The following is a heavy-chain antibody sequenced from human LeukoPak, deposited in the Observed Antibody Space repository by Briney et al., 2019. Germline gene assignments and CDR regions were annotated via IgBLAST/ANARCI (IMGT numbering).Heavy chain of an antibody. CDR2: INPNSGDT. J-gene: IGHJ6*03. Sequence: SVKVSCKTSGYTFSDYYIHWIRQAPGQGLEWVGWINPNSGDTNYAQKLQGRVTMTTDTSTSTAYMELRSLRSDDTAVYYCARVPQWLAYYYYYYMDVWGKGTTVTVSS. CDR3: ARVPQWLAYYYYYYMDV. CDR1: GYTFSDYY. D-gene: IGHD6-19*01. V-gene: IGHV1-2*02.